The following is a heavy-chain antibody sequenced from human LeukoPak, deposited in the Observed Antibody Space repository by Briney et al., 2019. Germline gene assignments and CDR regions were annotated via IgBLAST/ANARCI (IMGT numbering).Heavy chain of an antibody. D-gene: IGHD3-10*01. Sequence: SVKVSCKASGYTFTSYGISWVRQAPGQGLEWMGRIIPIFGTANYAQKFQGRVTITTDESTSTAYMELSSLRSEDTAVYYCATPSLRGVDDAFDIWGQGTMVTVSS. CDR3: ATPSLRGVDDAFDI. CDR2: IIPIFGTA. V-gene: IGHV1-69*05. CDR1: GYTFTSYG. J-gene: IGHJ3*02.